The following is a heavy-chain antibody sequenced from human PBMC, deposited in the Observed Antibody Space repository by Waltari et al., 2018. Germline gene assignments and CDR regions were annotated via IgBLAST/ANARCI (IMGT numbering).Heavy chain of an antibody. CDR2: IHPDSGDT. CDR1: GSTFSDYY. Sequence: QVQLLQSGAEVKTSGASVRVSCTASGSTFSDYYIPWVRRAPGQGLEWMGWIHPDSGDTDYAQKFQGRVTMTRETTISTAHMELSRLTSDDTALYFCARDATIATAGTDVLDIWGQGTVVTVSS. J-gene: IGHJ3*02. D-gene: IGHD6-13*01. CDR3: ARDATIATAGTDVLDI. V-gene: IGHV1-2*02.